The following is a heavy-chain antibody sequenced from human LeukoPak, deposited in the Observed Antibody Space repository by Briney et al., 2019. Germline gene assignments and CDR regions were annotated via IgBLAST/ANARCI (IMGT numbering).Heavy chain of an antibody. V-gene: IGHV3-48*01. CDR2: INQNGGTI. J-gene: IGHJ4*02. CDR1: GFTFSNFE. CDR3: ARGLYGAPFDY. D-gene: IGHD3-10*02. Sequence: GGSLRLSCEASGFTFSNFEMNWVRQAPGKGLEWISYINQNGGTIYYADSVKGRFSISRDNSKNTLYLQMNSLRAEDTAVYYCARGLYGAPFDYWGQGTLVTVSS.